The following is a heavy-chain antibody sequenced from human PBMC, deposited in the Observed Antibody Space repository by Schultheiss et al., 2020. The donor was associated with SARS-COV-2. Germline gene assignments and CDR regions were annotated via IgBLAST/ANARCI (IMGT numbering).Heavy chain of an antibody. J-gene: IGHJ3*02. V-gene: IGHV4-4*07. D-gene: IGHD3-22*01. Sequence: SETLSLTCTVSGGSISSYYWSWIRQPAGKGLEWIGRIYTSGSTNYNPSLKSRVTMSVDTSKNQFSLKLSSVTAADTAVYYCARITMIVVVTTHHDAFDIWGQGTMVTVSS. CDR2: IYTSGST. CDR3: ARITMIVVVTTHHDAFDI. CDR1: GGSISSYY.